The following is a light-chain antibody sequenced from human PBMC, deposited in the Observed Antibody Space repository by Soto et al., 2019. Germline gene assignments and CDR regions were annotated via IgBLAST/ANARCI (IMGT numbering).Light chain of an antibody. Sequence: EIVLTQSPATLSLSPGERATLSCRASQSVSSYLAWYQQKPGQAPRLLIYDASNRATGIPARFSGSGSGTDFTLTSSSLEPEGFAVYYCQQRSNWPIFIFGPGTKVDIK. CDR2: DAS. CDR3: QQRSNWPIFI. J-gene: IGKJ3*01. CDR1: QSVSSY. V-gene: IGKV3-11*01.